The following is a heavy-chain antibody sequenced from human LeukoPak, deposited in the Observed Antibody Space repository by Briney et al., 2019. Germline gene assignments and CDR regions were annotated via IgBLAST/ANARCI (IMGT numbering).Heavy chain of an antibody. CDR2: INHSGST. V-gene: IGHV4-34*01. CDR1: GGSFSGYY. J-gene: IGHJ4*02. Sequence: SETLSLTCAVYGGSFSGYYWSWIRQPPGKGLEWIGEINHSGSTNYNPSLKSRVTISVDTSKNQFSLKLSSVTAADTAVYYCAGHRSVATVPRKYYFDYWGQGTLVTVSS. CDR3: AGHRSVATVPRKYYFDY. D-gene: IGHD2-21*02.